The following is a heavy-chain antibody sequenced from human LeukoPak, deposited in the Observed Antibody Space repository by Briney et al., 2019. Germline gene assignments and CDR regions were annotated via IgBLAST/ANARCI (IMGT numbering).Heavy chain of an antibody. CDR2: ISGSGSDT. D-gene: IGHD6-13*01. V-gene: IGHV3-23*01. Sequence: SGGSLRLSCAASGFSFSSYAVSWVRQAPGKGLERVSGISGSGSDTFYADSVKGRFTISRDNSKNTLYLQMSSLRAEDTAVYYCANVIIVAAGYEYFQHWGQGTLVSVSS. CDR1: GFSFSSYA. CDR3: ANVIIVAAGYEYFQH. J-gene: IGHJ1*01.